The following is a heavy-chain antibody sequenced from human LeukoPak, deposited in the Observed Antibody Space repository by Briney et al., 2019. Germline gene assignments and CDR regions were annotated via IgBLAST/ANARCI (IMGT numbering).Heavy chain of an antibody. CDR2: IYPGDSDT. J-gene: IGHJ6*03. CDR1: GYSFTSYW. CDR3: ARIRTGITMVLVYYYYMDV. D-gene: IGHD3-10*01. Sequence: GESLKISCKGSGYSFTSYWIGWVRQMPGKGLEWMGIIYPGDSDTRYSPSFQGQVAISADKSISTAYLQWSSLKASDTAMYYCARIRTGITMVLVYYYYMDVWGKGTTVTVSS. V-gene: IGHV5-51*01.